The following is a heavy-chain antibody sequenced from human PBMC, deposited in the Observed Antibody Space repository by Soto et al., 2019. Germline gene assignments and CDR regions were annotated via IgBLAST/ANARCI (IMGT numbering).Heavy chain of an antibody. V-gene: IGHV3-23*01. CDR3: PKCGMELRFFFNWFDP. J-gene: IGHJ5*02. Sequence: PGGSLRLSCAASGFTFSSYAMSWVRQAPGKGLEWVSAISGSGGSTYYADSVKGRFTISRDNSKNTLYLQMNSLRAEDTAVYYCPKCGMELRFFFNWFDPWGQGTLVTVSS. CDR1: GFTFSSYA. CDR2: ISGSGGST. D-gene: IGHD1-7*01.